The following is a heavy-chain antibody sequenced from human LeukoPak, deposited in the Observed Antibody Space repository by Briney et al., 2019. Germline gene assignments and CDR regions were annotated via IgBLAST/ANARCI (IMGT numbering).Heavy chain of an antibody. V-gene: IGHV4-39*01. CDR1: GGSISSSGYY. D-gene: IGHD6-19*01. J-gene: IGHJ2*01. CDR3: ARRAVAGGYWYFDL. CDR2: PYYSGST. Sequence: SETLSLTCTVSGGSISSSGYYWGWIRQPPGKGLEWIGSPYYSGSTYYNPSLKSRVTISVDTSKNQFSLNLSSVTAADTALYYCARRAVAGGYWYFDLWGRGALVTVSS.